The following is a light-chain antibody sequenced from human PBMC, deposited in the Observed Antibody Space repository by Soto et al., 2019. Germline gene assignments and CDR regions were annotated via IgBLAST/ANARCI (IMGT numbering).Light chain of an antibody. V-gene: IGKV1-5*01. Sequence: DIQITQSPSTLSASVGDRVTITCRASERISSWLAWYQQKPGKAPKLLIYDASSLESGVPSRFSGSGSGTEFTRTISRLEPEDFAVYYCQQYGSSTWTFGQGTKVDIK. CDR1: ERISSW. CDR2: DAS. CDR3: QQYGSSTWT. J-gene: IGKJ1*01.